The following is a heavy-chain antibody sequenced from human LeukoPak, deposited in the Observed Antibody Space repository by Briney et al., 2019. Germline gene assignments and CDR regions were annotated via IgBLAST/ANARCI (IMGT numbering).Heavy chain of an antibody. CDR3: ARDRAGDSGVVPAASYWYFDL. CDR1: GGSISSGGYY. D-gene: IGHD2-2*01. CDR2: IYYSGST. V-gene: IGHV4-31*03. J-gene: IGHJ2*01. Sequence: SETLSLTCTVSGGSISSGGYYWSWIRQHPGKGLEWIGYIYYSGSTYYNPSLKSRVTMSVDTSKNQFSLKLSSVTAADTAVYYCARDRAGDSGVVPAASYWYFDLWGRGTLVTVSS.